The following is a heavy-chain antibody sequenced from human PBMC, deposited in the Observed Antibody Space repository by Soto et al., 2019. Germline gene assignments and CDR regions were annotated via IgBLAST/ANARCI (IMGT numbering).Heavy chain of an antibody. D-gene: IGHD5-18*01. J-gene: IGHJ6*02. CDR3: ARQTGGYSYGYYYYYGMDV. CDR1: GYSFTSYW. CDR2: IDPSDSYT. V-gene: IGHV5-10-1*01. Sequence: GESLKISCKGSGYSFTSYWISWVRQMPGKGLEWMGRIDPSDSYTNYSPSFQGHVTISAGKSISTAYLQWSSLKASDTAMYYCARQTGGYSYGYYYYYGMDVWGQGTTVTVSS.